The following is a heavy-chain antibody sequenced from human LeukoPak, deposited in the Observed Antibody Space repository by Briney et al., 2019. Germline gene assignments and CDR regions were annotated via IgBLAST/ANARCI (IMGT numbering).Heavy chain of an antibody. Sequence: GGSLRLSCAASGFTFSTYAMTWVRQAPGKGLEWVSAITGSGSATYYADSVKGRFTISSDDFKNTVYLQMNSLRADDTAVYYCAKRGGYGDSFYTNSAYYYVDFWGQGTLVTVSS. V-gene: IGHV3-23*01. J-gene: IGHJ4*02. CDR3: AKRGGYGDSFYTNSAYYYVDF. CDR2: ITGSGSAT. D-gene: IGHD4-17*01. CDR1: GFTFSTYA.